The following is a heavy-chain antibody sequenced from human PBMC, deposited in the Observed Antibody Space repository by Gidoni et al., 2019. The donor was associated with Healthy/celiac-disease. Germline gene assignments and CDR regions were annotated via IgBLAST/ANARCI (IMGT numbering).Heavy chain of an antibody. D-gene: IGHD2-15*01. V-gene: IGHV4-34*01. CDR1: GGSFSGYY. CDR3: ARSPFVVVVAATHNWFDP. J-gene: IGHJ5*02. Sequence: QVQLQQRGAGLLKPSETLSLTCAVYGGSFSGYYWSWIRQPPGKGLEWIGEINHSGSTNYNPSLKSRVTISVDTSKNQFSLKLSSVTAADTAVYYCARSPFVVVVAATHNWFDPWGQGTLVTVSS. CDR2: INHSGST.